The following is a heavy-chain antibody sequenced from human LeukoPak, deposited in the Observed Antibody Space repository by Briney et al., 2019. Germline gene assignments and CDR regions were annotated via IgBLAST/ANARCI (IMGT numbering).Heavy chain of an antibody. CDR3: ARAPNPDFFDD. J-gene: IGHJ4*02. D-gene: IGHD2-8*01. CDR1: SGSIRTSY. CDR2: IYYSGST. Sequence: LETLSLTCTVSSGSIRTSYCGWIRQPPGKGLEWIGYIYYSGSTNYNPSLKSRVTVSVDTSRNQFSLKLSSVTAADTAVYYCARAPNPDFFDDWGQGTLVTVSS. V-gene: IGHV4-59*01.